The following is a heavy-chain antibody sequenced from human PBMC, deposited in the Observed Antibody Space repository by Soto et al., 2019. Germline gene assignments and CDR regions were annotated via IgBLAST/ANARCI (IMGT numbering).Heavy chain of an antibody. Sequence: EVQLLESGAGLVQPGGSLRLSCAASGFTFSTYAMSWVRQAPRKGLEWVSAISGNGGDYTYYADSVKGRFTISRDNSKDTLYLQMNSLRAEVTAVYYCVPLCRYCSTTTPSWCQGTLVTVSS. CDR1: GFTFSTYA. J-gene: IGHJ4*02. V-gene: IGHV3-23*01. D-gene: IGHD2-2*01. CDR2: ISGNGGDYT. CDR3: VPLCRYCSTTTPS.